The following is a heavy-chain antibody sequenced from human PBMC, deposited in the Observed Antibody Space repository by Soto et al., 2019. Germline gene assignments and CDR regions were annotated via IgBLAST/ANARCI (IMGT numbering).Heavy chain of an antibody. Sequence: QLQLQESGPGLVKPSETLSLTCTVSGGSISSSSYYWGWIRQPPGKGLEWIGSIYYSGSTYYNPSLKSRVTISVDTSKNQFSLKLSSVTAADTAVYYCATTKLRFQNWFDPWGQGTLVTVSS. CDR3: ATTKLRFQNWFDP. V-gene: IGHV4-39*01. CDR1: GGSISSSSYY. CDR2: IYYSGST. J-gene: IGHJ5*02. D-gene: IGHD3-3*01.